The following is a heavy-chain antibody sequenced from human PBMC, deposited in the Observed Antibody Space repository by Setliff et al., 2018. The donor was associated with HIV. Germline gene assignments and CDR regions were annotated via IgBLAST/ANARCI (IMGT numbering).Heavy chain of an antibody. CDR3: ARAGDCTEASCPKARFDP. Sequence: SETLSLTCAVYGRSLSGYYWSWIRQPPGKGLEWIGEINQSGSTNYNPSLKSRVTISVDTSKNQFSLKLSSVTAADTAVYYCARAGDCTEASCPKARFDPWGPGILVTVSS. V-gene: IGHV4-34*01. CDR1: GRSLSGYY. CDR2: INQSGST. D-gene: IGHD2-8*02. J-gene: IGHJ5*02.